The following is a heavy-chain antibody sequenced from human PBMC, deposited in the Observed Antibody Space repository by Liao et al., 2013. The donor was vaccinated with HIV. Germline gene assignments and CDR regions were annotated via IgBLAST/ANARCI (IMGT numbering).Heavy chain of an antibody. CDR3: AKLGILDWPFDAFDV. J-gene: IGHJ3*01. Sequence: QVQLQQWGAGLLKPSETLSLTCAVYGGSFRGYYWSWIRQPPGRGWSGLGKVNDSGGTNYNPSLKSRVTISLDTSKNQVSLKMTSVTAADTAVYYCAKLGILDWPFDAFDVWGQGTKVTVSS. D-gene: IGHD3/OR15-3a*01. V-gene: IGHV4-34*01. CDR1: GGSFRGYY. CDR2: VNDSGGT.